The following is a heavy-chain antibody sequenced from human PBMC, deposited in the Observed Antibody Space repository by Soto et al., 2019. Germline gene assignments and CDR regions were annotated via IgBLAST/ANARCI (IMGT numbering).Heavy chain of an antibody. CDR2: ISHDGSYK. J-gene: IGHJ3*02. V-gene: IGHV3-30*18. CDR3: AKGLLAIVGTTLPRDAFSI. D-gene: IGHD1-26*01. Sequence: GGSLRLSCAASGFSFTTYVMHWVRQAPGKGLEWVAVISHDGSYKYYGDAVKGRFTISRDTSKNAVYLEMNSLRPEDTAVYYCAKGLLAIVGTTLPRDAFSIWGQGTMVTVSS. CDR1: GFSFTTYV.